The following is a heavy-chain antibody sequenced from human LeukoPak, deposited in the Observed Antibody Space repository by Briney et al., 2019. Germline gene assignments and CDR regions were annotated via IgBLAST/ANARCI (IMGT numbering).Heavy chain of an antibody. J-gene: IGHJ5*02. CDR2: IYTSGST. CDR1: GGSISSYY. Sequence: PSETLSLTCTVSGGSISSYYWSWIRQPPGKGLEWIGRIYTSGSTNYNPSLKSRVTMSVDTSKNQFSLKLSSVTAADTAVYYCASEGYDFWSGYYSHSNWFDPWGQGTLVTVSS. D-gene: IGHD3-3*01. V-gene: IGHV4-4*07. CDR3: ASEGYDFWSGYYSHSNWFDP.